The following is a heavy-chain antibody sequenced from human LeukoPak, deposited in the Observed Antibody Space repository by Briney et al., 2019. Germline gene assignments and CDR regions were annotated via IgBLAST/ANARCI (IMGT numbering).Heavy chain of an antibody. D-gene: IGHD2-15*01. V-gene: IGHV4-4*07. CDR3: ARDRAGDDSVVRLDY. Sequence: PSETLSLTCSVTGASIQNYYWSWIRQPAGRGLEWTGRIYSFGMTDYNPSLTSRVTMSVDTSKNHFSLTLRSVTAADTAMYYCARDRAGDDSVVRLDYWGQGLQVTVSS. J-gene: IGHJ4*02. CDR1: GASIQNYY. CDR2: IYSFGMT.